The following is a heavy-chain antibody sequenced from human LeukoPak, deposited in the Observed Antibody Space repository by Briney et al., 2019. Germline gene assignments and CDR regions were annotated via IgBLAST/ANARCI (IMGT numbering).Heavy chain of an antibody. D-gene: IGHD4-17*01. Sequence: GGSLRLSCAASGFTFSSYWMSWVRQAPGKGLGWVATIKQDGREKYYVDSVKGRFTISRDNAKNSLYLQMNSLRAEDTAVYYCATATAGNDYWGQGTLVTVSS. CDR2: IKQDGREK. V-gene: IGHV3-7*05. CDR1: GFTFSSYW. J-gene: IGHJ4*02. CDR3: ATATAGNDY.